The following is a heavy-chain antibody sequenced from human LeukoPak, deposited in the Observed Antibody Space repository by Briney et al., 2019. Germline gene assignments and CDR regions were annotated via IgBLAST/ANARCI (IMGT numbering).Heavy chain of an antibody. Sequence: GASVTVSFTASGGTFSSYAISWVRQAPGQGLEWMGGIIPIFGTANYAQKFQGRVTITADKSTSTAYMELSSLRSEDTGVYYCSRGPNYYGSGSYLDYWGQGTLVTVSS. CDR3: SRGPNYYGSGSYLDY. CDR2: IIPIFGTA. J-gene: IGHJ4*02. CDR1: GGTFSSYA. D-gene: IGHD3-10*01. V-gene: IGHV1-69*06.